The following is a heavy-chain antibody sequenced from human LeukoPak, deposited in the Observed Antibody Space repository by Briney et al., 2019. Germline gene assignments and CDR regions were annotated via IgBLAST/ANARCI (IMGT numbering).Heavy chain of an antibody. V-gene: IGHV4-39*07. J-gene: IGHJ5*02. CDR2: IYYTGNT. D-gene: IGHD3-3*01. Sequence: SESLSLTCSVSGDSITGYYWGWIRQPPGKGLEWIGNIYYTGNTYYNSSLKSRVTISVDTSKNQFSLKLSSVTAADTAVYYCARVGYDFWSGYFNWFDPWGQGTLVTVSS. CDR1: GDSITGYY. CDR3: ARVGYDFWSGYFNWFDP.